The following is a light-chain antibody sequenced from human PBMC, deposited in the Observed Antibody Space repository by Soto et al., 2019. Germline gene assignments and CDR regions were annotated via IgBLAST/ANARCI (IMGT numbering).Light chain of an antibody. Sequence: QSGLTQPPSASGTPGQRVTISCSGSHSNIGTKAVKWFQQVPGAAPKSLIYKTDQRPSGFPDRFSGSKSGTSASLAISGLQPEDEADYYCASGDDSLNGVVFGGGTRLTVL. J-gene: IGLJ3*02. CDR2: KTD. V-gene: IGLV1-44*01. CDR1: HSNIGTKA. CDR3: ASGDDSLNGVV.